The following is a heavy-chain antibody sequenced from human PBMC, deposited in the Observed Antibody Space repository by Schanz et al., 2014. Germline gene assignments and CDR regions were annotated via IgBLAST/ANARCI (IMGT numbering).Heavy chain of an antibody. CDR3: ARENTAVAGMPRVMDV. CDR1: GYRFIGYY. J-gene: IGHJ6*02. CDR2: VSPYSGDT. V-gene: IGHV1-2*06. D-gene: IGHD6-19*01. Sequence: QVLLVQSGAEVKKPGASVKVSCKASGYRFIGYYVHWVRQAPGQGLEWMGRVSPYSGDTNCAQMVQGRVTMTTDTSISTAYMELSRLTSDDTAVFFCARENTAVAGMPRVMDVWGQGTTVTVTS.